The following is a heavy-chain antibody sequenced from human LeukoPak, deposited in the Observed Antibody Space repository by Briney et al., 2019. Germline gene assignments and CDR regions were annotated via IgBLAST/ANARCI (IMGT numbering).Heavy chain of an antibody. V-gene: IGHV4-34*01. CDR1: GGSFSGYY. J-gene: IGHJ4*02. Sequence: PSETLSFTCAVYGGSFSGYYWSWIRQPPGKGLEWIGEINHSGSTNYNPSLKSRVTISVDTSKNQFSLKLSSVTAADTAVYYCARGPYSGYYFYWGQGTLVTVSS. D-gene: IGHD3-22*01. CDR3: ARGPYSGYYFY. CDR2: INHSGST.